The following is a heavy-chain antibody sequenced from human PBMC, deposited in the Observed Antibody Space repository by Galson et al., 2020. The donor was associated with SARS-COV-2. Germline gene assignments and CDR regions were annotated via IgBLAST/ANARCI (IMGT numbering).Heavy chain of an antibody. CDR1: GGSISSGGYY. CDR3: ATRRIDITIFGVVTLDYFDY. D-gene: IGHD3-3*01. CDR2: IYYRGSP. J-gene: IGHJ4*02. Sequence: SEPLSLTCTVSGGSISSGGYYWSWIRQHQGKGLEWIGYIYYRGSPYYNPSLKSRVTISVDTSKNQFSLKLSPVTAADTAGYYCATRRIDITIFGVVTLDYFDYWGQGTLVTVSS. V-gene: IGHV4-31*03.